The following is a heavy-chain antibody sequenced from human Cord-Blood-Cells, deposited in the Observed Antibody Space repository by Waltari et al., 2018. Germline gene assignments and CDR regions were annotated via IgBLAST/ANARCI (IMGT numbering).Heavy chain of an antibody. V-gene: IGHV4-39*07. CDR2: IYYSGST. CDR1: GGSISSSSYY. CDR3: ARQWPGDWYFDL. J-gene: IGHJ2*01. Sequence: QLQLQESGPGLVKPSETLSLTCTVSGGSISSSSYYWGWIRQPPGKGLEWIGSIYYSGSTYYNPSLKSRVTISVDTSKTQFSLKLSSVTAADTAVYYCARQWPGDWYFDLWGRGTLVTVSS. D-gene: IGHD6-19*01.